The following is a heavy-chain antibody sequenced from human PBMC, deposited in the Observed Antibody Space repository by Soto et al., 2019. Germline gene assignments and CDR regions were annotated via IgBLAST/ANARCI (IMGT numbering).Heavy chain of an antibody. V-gene: IGHV3-21*01. CDR1: GFTFSSYS. D-gene: IGHD6-13*01. CDR3: ARDYEGSSSLDY. CDR2: ISSSSSYI. Sequence: PVGSLRLSCAASGFTFSSYSMNWVRQAPGKGLEWVSSISSSSSYIYYADSVKGRFTISRDNAKNSLYLQMNSLRAEDTAVYYCARDYEGSSSLDYWGQGTLVTVSS. J-gene: IGHJ4*02.